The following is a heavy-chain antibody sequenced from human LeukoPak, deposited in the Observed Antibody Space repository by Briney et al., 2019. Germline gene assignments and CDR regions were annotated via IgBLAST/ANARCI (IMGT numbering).Heavy chain of an antibody. J-gene: IGHJ4*02. CDR3: AKGEAMDGIFDY. Sequence: GGSLRLSCAASGFTFDDYAMHWVRQAPGKGLEWVSGISWSSGSIGYADSVKGRFTISRDNAKNSLYLQMNSLRAEDTALYYCAKGEAMDGIFDYWGQGTLVTVSS. D-gene: IGHD5-18*01. CDR2: ISWSSGSI. CDR1: GFTFDDYA. V-gene: IGHV3-9*01.